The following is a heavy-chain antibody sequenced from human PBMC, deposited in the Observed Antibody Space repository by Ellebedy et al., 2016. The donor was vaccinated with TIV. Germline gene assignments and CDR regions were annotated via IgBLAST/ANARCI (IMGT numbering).Heavy chain of an antibody. V-gene: IGHV1-69*13. D-gene: IGHD3-16*01. CDR2: IIPKFGST. CDR3: ALKLGISDTHYAS. J-gene: IGHJ4*02. CDR1: GGTSRSYA. Sequence: AASVKVSCKTSGGTSRSYAIDWVRQVPGQGLEWMGGIIPKFGSTNYAQKVQGRVTITAHEPTSTVYMDLKSLRSDDTAIYYCALKLGISDTHYASWGQGTLVTVSS.